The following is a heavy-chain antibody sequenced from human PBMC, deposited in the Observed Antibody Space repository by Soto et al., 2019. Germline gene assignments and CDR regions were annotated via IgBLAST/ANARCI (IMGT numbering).Heavy chain of an antibody. Sequence: SETLSLTCTVSDDSITSGAYYWGLIRQPPGKGLEWIGTIQYRGSTYYNPSLKSRVTMSLDTSKNQYSLRLSPVTAADTAVYFCAGMSWFGDLLFDYWGPGTLVTVSS. J-gene: IGHJ4*02. D-gene: IGHD3-10*01. CDR1: DDSITSGAYY. CDR3: AGMSWFGDLLFDY. V-gene: IGHV4-39*01. CDR2: IQYRGST.